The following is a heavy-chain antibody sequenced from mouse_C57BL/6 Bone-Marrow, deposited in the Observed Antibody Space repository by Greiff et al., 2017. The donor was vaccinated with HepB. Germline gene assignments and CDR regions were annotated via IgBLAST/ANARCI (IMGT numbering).Heavy chain of an antibody. CDR1: GFSFNTYA. D-gene: IGHD1-1*01. CDR2: IRSKSNNYAT. J-gene: IGHJ1*03. Sequence: EVKLVESGGGLVQPKGSLKLSCAASGFSFNTYAMNWVRQAPGKGLEWVARIRSKSNNYATYYADSVKDRFTISRDDSESMLYLQMNNLKTEDTAMYYCVRHRDYGSSYVRYWYFDVWGTGTTVTVSS. CDR3: VRHRDYGSSYVRYWYFDV. V-gene: IGHV10-1*01.